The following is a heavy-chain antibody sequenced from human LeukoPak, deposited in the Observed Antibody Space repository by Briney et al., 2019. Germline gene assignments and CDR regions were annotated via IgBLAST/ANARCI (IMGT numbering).Heavy chain of an antibody. D-gene: IGHD3-16*02. CDR2: INHSGST. J-gene: IGHJ4*02. V-gene: IGHV4-34*01. CDR3: ARGHDYVWGSYRRPFDY. Sequence: SETLSLTCAVYGGSFSGYYWSWIRQPPGKGLEWIGGINHSGSTNYNPSLKSRVTISVDTSKNQFSLKLSSVTAADTAVYYCARGHDYVWGSYRRPFDYWGQGTLVTVSS. CDR1: GGSFSGYY.